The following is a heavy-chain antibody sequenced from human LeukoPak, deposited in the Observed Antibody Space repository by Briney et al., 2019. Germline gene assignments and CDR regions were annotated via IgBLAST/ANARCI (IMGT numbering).Heavy chain of an antibody. D-gene: IGHD3-3*01. CDR3: ARHGAVAISYSFDI. CDR1: GDSISSYY. V-gene: IGHV4-59*08. Sequence: SETLSLTCTVSGDSISSYYWTWIRQPPGKGLEWIGYIFHSGTTSYNPSLKSRVTISIGTSNNQFSLKLNSVTAADTAVYYCARHGAVAISYSFDIWGLGTMVTVSS. CDR2: IFHSGTT. J-gene: IGHJ3*02.